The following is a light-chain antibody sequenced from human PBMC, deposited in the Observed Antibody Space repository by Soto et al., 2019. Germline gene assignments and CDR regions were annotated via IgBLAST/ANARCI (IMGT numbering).Light chain of an antibody. CDR3: QQADTFPFT. V-gene: IGKV1-12*01. Sequence: IQMTQSPSSVSASVGDRVTITCRASQDISSLLAWYQHKPGKAPKLLIYAATTLQSGVPSKFSGSESGTEFTLTISSLQTDDFANYYCQQADTFPFTFGPGTKVDMK. CDR2: AAT. CDR1: QDISSL. J-gene: IGKJ3*01.